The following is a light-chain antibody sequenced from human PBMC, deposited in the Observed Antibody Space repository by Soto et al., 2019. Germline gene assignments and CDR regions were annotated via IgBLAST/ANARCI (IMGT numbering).Light chain of an antibody. Sequence: DIQMTQSPSSLSASVGDRVTITCRASQSISSYLKWYQQKPGKDPKLLIDAASRLHSGGPSRFSGCGSVTDFTFTIRSLLPEDLATYYGEQSYSTPLTFGPGTKVDIK. J-gene: IGKJ3*01. CDR1: QSISSY. V-gene: IGKV1-39*01. CDR3: EQSYSTPLT. CDR2: AAS.